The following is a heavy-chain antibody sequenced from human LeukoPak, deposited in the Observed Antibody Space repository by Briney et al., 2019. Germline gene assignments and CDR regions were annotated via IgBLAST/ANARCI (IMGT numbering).Heavy chain of an antibody. J-gene: IGHJ5*02. CDR3: ATAQRALEYSSSNWFDP. V-gene: IGHV1-24*01. D-gene: IGHD6-6*01. Sequence: ASVKVSCKVSGYTLTELSKHWVRQAPGKGLEWMGGFDPEDGETIYAQKFQGRVTMTEDTSTDTAYMELSSLRSEDTAVYYCATAQRALEYSSSNWFDPWGQGTLVTVSS. CDR2: FDPEDGET. CDR1: GYTLTELS.